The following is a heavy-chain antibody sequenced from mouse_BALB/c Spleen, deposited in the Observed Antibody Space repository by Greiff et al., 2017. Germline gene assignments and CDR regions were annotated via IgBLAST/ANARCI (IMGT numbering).Heavy chain of an antibody. Sequence: DVMLVESGGGLVQPGGSRKLSCAASGFTFSSFGMHWVRPAPEKGLEWVAYISSGSSTIYYADTVKGRFTISRDNPKNTLFLQMTSLRSEDTAMYYCARDGSFMDYWGQGTSVTVSS. D-gene: IGHD1-1*02. CDR3: ARDGSFMDY. V-gene: IGHV5-17*02. CDR2: ISSGSSTI. CDR1: GFTFSSFG. J-gene: IGHJ4*01.